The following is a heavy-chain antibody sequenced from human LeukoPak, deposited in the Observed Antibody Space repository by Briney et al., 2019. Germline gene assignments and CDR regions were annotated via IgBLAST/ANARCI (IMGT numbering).Heavy chain of an antibody. CDR3: ARSSSSGGDY. D-gene: IGHD6-6*01. V-gene: IGHV4-39*01. J-gene: IGHJ4*02. CDR2: IYYSGRT. Sequence: SETLSLTCTVSGGSISSSIYYWGWIRQPPGKGLEWIESIYYSGRTFTNPSLKGRVTTSVDTSKNQFSLKLSSVTAADTAVYYCARSSSSGGDYWGQGTLVTVSS. CDR1: GGSISSSIYY.